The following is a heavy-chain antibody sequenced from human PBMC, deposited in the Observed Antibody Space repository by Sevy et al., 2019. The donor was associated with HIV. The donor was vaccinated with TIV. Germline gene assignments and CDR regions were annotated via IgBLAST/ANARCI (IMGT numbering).Heavy chain of an antibody. Sequence: ASVKVSCKVSGYTLTKLSMHWVRQAPGKGLEWMGSFDPEDGERIYAQNFQGRVTMSEDTSTDTAYMDLSELRSDDTAVYFCAATREYYYGNSGYFDYWGQGTLVTVSS. CDR2: FDPEDGER. D-gene: IGHD3-22*01. J-gene: IGHJ4*02. V-gene: IGHV1-24*01. CDR1: GYTLTKLS. CDR3: AATREYYYGNSGYFDY.